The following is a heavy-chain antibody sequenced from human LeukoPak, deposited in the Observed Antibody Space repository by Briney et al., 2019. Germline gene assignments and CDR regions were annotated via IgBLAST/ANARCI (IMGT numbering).Heavy chain of an antibody. CDR2: IYYSGST. V-gene: IGHV4-59*01. CDR3: ARAKAPYSSTILFDY. D-gene: IGHD2-2*01. CDR1: GGSISSYY. J-gene: IGHJ4*02. Sequence: PSETLSLTCTVSGGSISSYYWSWIRQPLGKGLEWIGYIYYSGSTNYNPSLKSRVTISVDTSKNQFSLKLSSVTAADTAVYYCARAKAPYSSTILFDYWGQGTLVTVSS.